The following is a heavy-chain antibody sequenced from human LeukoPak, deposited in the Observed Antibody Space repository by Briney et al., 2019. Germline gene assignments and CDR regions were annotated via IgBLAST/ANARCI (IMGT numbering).Heavy chain of an antibody. V-gene: IGHV4-30-4*01. CDR3: ARDTTFDY. CDR2: IYYSGST. J-gene: IGHJ4*01. D-gene: IGHD1-14*01. CDR1: GGSMSSGDYY. Sequence: KASQTLSLTCTVSGGSMSSGDYYWSGIRQPPGKGLEWIGYIYYSGSTYYNPSLKSRVTISVDTSKNQFSLKLSSVTAADTAVYYCARDTTFDYWGHGTLVTVSS.